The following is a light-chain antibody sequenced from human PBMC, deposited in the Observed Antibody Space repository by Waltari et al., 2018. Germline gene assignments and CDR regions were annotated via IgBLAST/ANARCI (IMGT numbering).Light chain of an antibody. V-gene: IGKV1-39*01. CDR3: QQTYSAPFT. CDR1: QSISSN. CDR2: AAS. Sequence: DIQMTQSPSSLSASVGDRVTITCRASQSISSNLNWYQQKPGGGPNLLIYAASSLQSGVPSRFSGSRSGADFTLTISSLQREDFATYFCQQTYSAPFTFGPGTKVHLK. J-gene: IGKJ3*01.